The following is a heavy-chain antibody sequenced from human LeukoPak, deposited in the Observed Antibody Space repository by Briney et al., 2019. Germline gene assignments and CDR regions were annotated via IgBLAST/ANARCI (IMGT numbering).Heavy chain of an antibody. J-gene: IGHJ5*02. D-gene: IGHD3-10*01. Sequence: SETLSLTCTVSGGSISTYYWSWIRQPAGKDLEWIGHIYSSGSANYNPSLKSRVTMSVDTSKNQLSLKLNSVTAADTAVYYCARGYGSGSNWFDPWGQGTLVIVSS. V-gene: IGHV4-4*07. CDR2: IYSSGSA. CDR1: GGSISTYY. CDR3: ARGYGSGSNWFDP.